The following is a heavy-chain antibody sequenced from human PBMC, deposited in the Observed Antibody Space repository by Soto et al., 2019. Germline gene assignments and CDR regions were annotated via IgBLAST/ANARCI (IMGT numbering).Heavy chain of an antibody. Sequence: GGSLRPSCAASGFTSSSYAMHWVRQAPGKGLGRVAVISYDGSNKYYADSVKGRFTISRDNSKNTLYLQMNSLRAEDTAVYYCARDVVDIVVVPAAISYDSSDYYYGLDYWGQGTLVTVSS. CDR2: ISYDGSNK. J-gene: IGHJ4*02. V-gene: IGHV3-30-3*01. CDR3: ARDVVDIVVVPAAISYDSSDYYYGLDY. D-gene: IGHD2-2*03. CDR1: GFTSSSYA.